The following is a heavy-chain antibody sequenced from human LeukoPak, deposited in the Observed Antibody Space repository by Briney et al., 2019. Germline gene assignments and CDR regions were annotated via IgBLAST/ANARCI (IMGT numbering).Heavy chain of an antibody. Sequence: GGSLRLSCAASGFSFSENYMAWIRQAPGKRLQWVSYISSTGYTTDYVDSVKGRFTISKDNAKNSLYLEMKSLRAEDTAVYYCGRVAGVEFISVWGQGTLVTVSS. CDR1: GFSFSENY. V-gene: IGHV3-11*01. J-gene: IGHJ4*02. CDR2: ISSTGYTT. D-gene: IGHD3-10*01. CDR3: GRVAGVEFISV.